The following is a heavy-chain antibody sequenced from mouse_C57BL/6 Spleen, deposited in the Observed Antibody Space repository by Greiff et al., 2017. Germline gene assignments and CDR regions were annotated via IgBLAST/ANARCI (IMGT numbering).Heavy chain of an antibody. CDR3: ARGDYDDY. J-gene: IGHJ2*01. V-gene: IGHV1-85*01. CDR1: GYTFTSYD. CDR2: IYPRDGST. D-gene: IGHD2-4*01. Sequence: QVHVKQSGPELVKPGASVKLSCKASGYTFTSYDINWVKQRPGQGLEWIGWIYPRDGSTKYNEKFKGKATLTVDTSSSTAYMELHSLTSEDSAVYFCARGDYDDYWGQGTTLTVSS.